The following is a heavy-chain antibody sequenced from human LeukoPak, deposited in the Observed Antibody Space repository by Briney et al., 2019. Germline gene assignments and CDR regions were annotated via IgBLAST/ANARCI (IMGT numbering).Heavy chain of an antibody. Sequence: SGGSLRLSCAASGFTFSSYNFNWVRQATGKGLQWVSSISVGGNYIYYADSVKGRFTISRDNTKNIMFLQMNSLRSDDTALYYCARLRVASHSFDSWGQGTLVSVSS. J-gene: IGHJ4*02. CDR3: ARLRVASHSFDS. CDR2: ISVGGNYI. V-gene: IGHV3-21*06. CDR1: GFTFSSYN.